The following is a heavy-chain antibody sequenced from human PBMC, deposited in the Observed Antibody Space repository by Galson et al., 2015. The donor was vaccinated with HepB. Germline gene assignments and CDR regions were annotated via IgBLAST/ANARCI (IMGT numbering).Heavy chain of an antibody. Sequence: SLRLSCAASGFTFSSYAMHWVRQAPGKGLEWVAVISYDGSNKYYADSVKGRFTISRDNSKNTLYLQMNSLRAEDTAVYYCARESYYDSSGRLPHFDYWGQGTLVTVSS. V-gene: IGHV3-30*04. CDR1: GFTFSSYA. D-gene: IGHD3-22*01. J-gene: IGHJ4*02. CDR2: ISYDGSNK. CDR3: ARESYYDSSGRLPHFDY.